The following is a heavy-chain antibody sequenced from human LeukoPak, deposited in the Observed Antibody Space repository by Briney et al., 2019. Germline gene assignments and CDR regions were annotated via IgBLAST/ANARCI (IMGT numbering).Heavy chain of an antibody. J-gene: IGHJ6*03. Sequence: SVKVSCKASGGTFSSYAISWVRQAPGQGLEWMGGIIPIFGTANYAQKFQGRVTITTDESTSTAYMELSSLRSEDTAVYYCARGIRGSNGYEYYYYMDVWGKGTTVTVSS. V-gene: IGHV1-69*05. CDR1: GGTFSSYA. D-gene: IGHD3-22*01. CDR2: IIPIFGTA. CDR3: ARGIRGSNGYEYYYYMDV.